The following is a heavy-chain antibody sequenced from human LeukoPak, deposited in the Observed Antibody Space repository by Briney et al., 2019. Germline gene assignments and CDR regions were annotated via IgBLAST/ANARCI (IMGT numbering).Heavy chain of an antibody. V-gene: IGHV1-69*13. CDR3: ASTIFGVVIIGALSY. CDR2: IIPIFGTA. D-gene: IGHD3-3*01. J-gene: IGHJ4*02. Sequence: ASVKVSCKASGGTFTSYAISWVPQAPGQGLEWMGGIIPIFGTANYAQKFQGRVTITADESTSTAYMELSSLRSEDTAVYYCASTIFGVVIIGALSYWGQGTLVTVSS. CDR1: GGTFTSYA.